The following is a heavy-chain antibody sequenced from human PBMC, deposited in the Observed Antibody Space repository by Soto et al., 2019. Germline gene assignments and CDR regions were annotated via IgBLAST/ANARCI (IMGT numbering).Heavy chain of an antibody. CDR3: ATRITVFGLLIPPFDP. Sequence: SETLSLTCAVYGGSANGYYWNWIRQPPGKGLEWIGEINHTGGTHYNPSLKSRVTMSVDTSKNQFSLRLSSVTAADTAIYYCATRITVFGLLIPPFDPWGQGTQVTAPQ. V-gene: IGHV4-34*01. D-gene: IGHD3-3*01. CDR2: INHTGGT. J-gene: IGHJ5*02. CDR1: GGSANGYY.